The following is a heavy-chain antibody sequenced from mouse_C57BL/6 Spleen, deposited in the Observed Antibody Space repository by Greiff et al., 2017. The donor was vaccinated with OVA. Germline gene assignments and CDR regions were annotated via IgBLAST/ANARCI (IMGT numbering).Heavy chain of an antibody. V-gene: IGHV1-19*01. J-gene: IGHJ2*01. CDR2: INPYNGGT. CDR1: GYTFTDYY. CDR3: ARSLYDGYIDY. Sequence: EVQLQESGPVLVKPGASVKMSCKASGYTFTDYYMNWVKQSHGKSLEWIGVINPYNGGTSYNQKFKGKATLTVDKSSSTAYMELNSLTSEDSAVYYCARSLYDGYIDYWGQGTTLTVSS. D-gene: IGHD2-3*01.